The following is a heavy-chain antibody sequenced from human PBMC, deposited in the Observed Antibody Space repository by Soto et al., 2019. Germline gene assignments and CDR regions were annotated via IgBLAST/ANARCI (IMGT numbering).Heavy chain of an antibody. Sequence: GGSLRLSCTASGFTFSNAWMSWVRQAPGKGLEWVGRIKSKTDGGTTDYAAPVKGRFTISRDESKNTLYLQMNSLKTEDTAVYCCTTYRSRITIFGAVHDYGMGVWGQGTTVSVSS. V-gene: IGHV3-15*01. CDR3: TTYRSRITIFGAVHDYGMGV. CDR2: IKSKTDGGTT. J-gene: IGHJ6*01. CDR1: GFTFSNAW. D-gene: IGHD3-3*01.